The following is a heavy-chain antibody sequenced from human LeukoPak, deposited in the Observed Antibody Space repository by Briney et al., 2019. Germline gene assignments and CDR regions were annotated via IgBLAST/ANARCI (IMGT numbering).Heavy chain of an antibody. Sequence: PSETLSLTCTVSGGSISSYYWSWIRQPPGKGLEWIGYIYYSGSTNYNPSLKSRVTISVDTSKNQFSLKLSSVIAADTAVYYCAYSTTRGYSYGEWGQGTLVTVSS. CDR2: IYYSGST. V-gene: IGHV4-59*01. CDR3: AYSTTRGYSYGE. D-gene: IGHD5-18*01. CDR1: GGSISSYY. J-gene: IGHJ4*02.